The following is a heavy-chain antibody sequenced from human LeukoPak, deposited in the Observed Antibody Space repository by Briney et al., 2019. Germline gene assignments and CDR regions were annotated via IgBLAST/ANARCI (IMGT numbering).Heavy chain of an antibody. Sequence: GESLKISCKGSGYTFTNYWIGWVRQMPGKGLEFMGIIYPGDSDTRYSPSFQGQVTISVDKSINTAYLQWSSLKASDSAMYYCARRDGGYDRRADYWGQGTLVTVSS. D-gene: IGHD3-3*01. CDR3: ARRDGGYDRRADY. CDR2: IYPGDSDT. V-gene: IGHV5-51*01. CDR1: GYTFTNYW. J-gene: IGHJ4*02.